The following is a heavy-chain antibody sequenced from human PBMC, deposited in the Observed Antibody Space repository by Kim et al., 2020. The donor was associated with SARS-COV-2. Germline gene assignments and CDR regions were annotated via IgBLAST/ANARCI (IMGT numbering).Heavy chain of an antibody. Sequence: GGSLRLSCAASGFTFSSYAMSWVRQAPGKGLEWVSAISGSGGSTYYADSVKGRFTISRDNSKNTLYLQMNSLRAEDTAVYYCAKCHDSSGYPNPVSAFDIWGQGTMVTVSS. CDR1: GFTFSSYA. V-gene: IGHV3-23*01. CDR3: AKCHDSSGYPNPVSAFDI. D-gene: IGHD3-22*01. CDR2: ISGSGGST. J-gene: IGHJ3*02.